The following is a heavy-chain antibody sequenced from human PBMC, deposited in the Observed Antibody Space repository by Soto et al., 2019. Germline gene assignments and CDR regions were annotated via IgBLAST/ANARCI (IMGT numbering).Heavy chain of an antibody. V-gene: IGHV3-73*01. D-gene: IGHD3-10*01. CDR2: IRSKANSYAT. CDR1: GFTFGGSA. J-gene: IGHJ4*02. Sequence: PRLSCAASGFTFGGSAMHWVRQASGKGLEWVGRIRSKANSYATAYAASVKGRFTISRDDSKNTAYLQMNSLKTEDTAVYYCTRHGISDYYGSGSPWDYWGQGTLVTVSP. CDR3: TRHGISDYYGSGSPWDY.